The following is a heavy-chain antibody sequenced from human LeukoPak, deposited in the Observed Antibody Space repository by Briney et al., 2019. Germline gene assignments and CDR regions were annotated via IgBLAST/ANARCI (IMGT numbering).Heavy chain of an antibody. J-gene: IGHJ4*02. D-gene: IGHD6-13*01. CDR2: IYTSGST. Sequence: SETLSLTCTVSGGSISSYYWSWIRQPAGKGLEWIGRIYTSGSTNYNPSLKSRVTMSVDTSKNQFSLKLSSVTAEDTAVYYCARDQWYSSSWRNQFPDDYWGQGTLVTVSS. V-gene: IGHV4-4*07. CDR1: GGSISSYY. CDR3: ARDQWYSSSWRNQFPDDY.